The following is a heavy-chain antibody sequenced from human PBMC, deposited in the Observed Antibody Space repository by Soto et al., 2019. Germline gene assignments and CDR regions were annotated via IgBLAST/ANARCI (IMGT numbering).Heavy chain of an antibody. J-gene: IGHJ4*02. V-gene: IGHV4-59*12. CDR2: IYYSGST. CDR3: ARAQRSGNYDS. Sequence: LETLSLTCTVSGGSSSSYYWSWIRQPPGKGLEWIGYIYYSGSTNYDPSLKSRVTISVDTSKNQFSLKLSSVTADDMAVYYCARAQRSGNYDSWGQGTLVTVSS. D-gene: IGHD1-26*01. CDR1: GGSSSSYY.